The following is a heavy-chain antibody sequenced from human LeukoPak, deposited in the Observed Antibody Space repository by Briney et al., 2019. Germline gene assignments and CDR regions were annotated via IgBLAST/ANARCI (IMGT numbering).Heavy chain of an antibody. CDR3: ATRNSSGWYVVTAETPFDY. CDR2: IIPIFGTA. J-gene: IGHJ4*02. CDR1: GGTFSSYA. D-gene: IGHD6-19*01. Sequence: ASVKVSRKASGGTFSSYAISWVRQAPGQGLEWMGGIIPIFGTANYAQKFQGRVTITTDESTSTAYMELSSLRSEATAVHYCATRNSSGWYVVTAETPFDYRGQGTLVTVSS. V-gene: IGHV1-69*05.